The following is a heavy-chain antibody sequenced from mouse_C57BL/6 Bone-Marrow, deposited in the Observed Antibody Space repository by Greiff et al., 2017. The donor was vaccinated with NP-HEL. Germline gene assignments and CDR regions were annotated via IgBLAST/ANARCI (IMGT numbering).Heavy chain of an antibody. CDR3: ARDGSSHYAMDY. V-gene: IGHV5-16*01. CDR2: INYDGSST. Sequence: EVKVVESEGGLVQPGSSMKLSCTASGFTFSDYYMAWVRQVPEKGLEWVATINYDGSSTYYLDSLKSRFIISRDNAKNILYLQMSSLKSEDTATYYCARDGSSHYAMDYWGQGTSVTVSS. CDR1: GFTFSDYY. J-gene: IGHJ4*01. D-gene: IGHD1-1*01.